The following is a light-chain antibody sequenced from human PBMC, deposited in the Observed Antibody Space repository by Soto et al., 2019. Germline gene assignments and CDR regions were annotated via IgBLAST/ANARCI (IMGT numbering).Light chain of an antibody. CDR1: QDIRYF. CDR2: AVS. CDR3: QNYNSAPFT. J-gene: IGKJ3*01. V-gene: IGKV1-27*01. Sequence: DIQMPQSPSSLSASVGDRVTITCRASQDIRYFLAWYQQKPGKVPELLIYAVSALQSEVPARFSGSGSGTDFTLTISSLQPEDVGTYYCQNYNSAPFTFGPGTKVDVK.